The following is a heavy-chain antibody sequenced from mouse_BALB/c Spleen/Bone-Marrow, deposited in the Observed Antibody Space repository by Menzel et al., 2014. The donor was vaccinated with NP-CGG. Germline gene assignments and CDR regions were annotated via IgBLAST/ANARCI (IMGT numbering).Heavy chain of an antibody. CDR1: GFNIKDTY. J-gene: IGHJ3*01. V-gene: IGHV14-3*02. CDR2: IDPANGNT. Sequence: VQLKQSGAELVKPGASVKLSCTASGFNIKDTYMHWVKQRPEQGLEWIGRIDPANGNTKYDPKFQAKATITPDTPSNTAYLQLSSLTSEDTAVYYCARSGDYDKTWFAYWGQGTPVTVSA. D-gene: IGHD2-4*01. CDR3: ARSGDYDKTWFAY.